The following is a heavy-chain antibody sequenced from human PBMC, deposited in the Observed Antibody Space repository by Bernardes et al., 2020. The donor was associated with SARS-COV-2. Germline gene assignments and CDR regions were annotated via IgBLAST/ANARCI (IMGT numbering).Heavy chain of an antibody. J-gene: IGHJ5*02. CDR1: RGSFTNYC. CDR3: ARGAVRGVKQIWFDP. D-gene: IGHD3-10*01. CDR2: ITHSGGT. V-gene: IGHV4-34*01. Sequence: SETLSLTCAVYRGSFTNYCCSWIRQSPGKGLEWIGEITHSGGTNYNPSLRSRVTMSLDTSKSQFSLKLSSVTAADTAVYYCARGAVRGVKQIWFDPWGQGTLVTVSS.